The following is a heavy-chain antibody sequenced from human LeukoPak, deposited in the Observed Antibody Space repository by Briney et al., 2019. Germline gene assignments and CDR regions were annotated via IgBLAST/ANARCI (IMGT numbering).Heavy chain of an antibody. V-gene: IGHV3-33*01. J-gene: IGHJ4*02. CDR2: IWYDGSNK. Sequence: PGGSLRLSCAASGFTFSSYGMHWVRQAPGKGLEWVAVIWYDGSNKYYADSVKGRFTISRDNSKNTLYLQMNSLRAEDTAVYYCARPGRPYSGSWGFDYWGQGTLVTVSS. CDR3: ARPGRPYSGSWGFDY. CDR1: GFTFSSYG. D-gene: IGHD6-13*01.